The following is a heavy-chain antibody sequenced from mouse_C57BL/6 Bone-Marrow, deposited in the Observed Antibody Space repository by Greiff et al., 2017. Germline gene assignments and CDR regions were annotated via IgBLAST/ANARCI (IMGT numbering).Heavy chain of an antibody. V-gene: IGHV1-9*01. CDR3: ASGFLRRKFAY. Sequence: VKLQQSGAELMKPGASVKLSCKATGYTFTGYWIAWVKQRPGHGLEWIGEILPGSGSTNYNEKFKGKATFTADTSSNTAYMQLSSLTTEDAAIYYCASGFLRRKFAYWGQGTLVTVAA. CDR2: ILPGSGST. J-gene: IGHJ3*01. D-gene: IGHD2-12*01. CDR1: GYTFTGYW.